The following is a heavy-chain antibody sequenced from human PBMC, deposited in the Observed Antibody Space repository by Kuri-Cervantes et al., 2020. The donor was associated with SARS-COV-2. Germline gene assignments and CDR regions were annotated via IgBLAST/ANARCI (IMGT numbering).Heavy chain of an antibody. J-gene: IGHJ4*02. V-gene: IGHV4-39*01. D-gene: IGHD1-1*01. Sequence: SETLSLTCTVSGASISSSTYYWGWFRQSPGKGLEWIGSIYESGDTYYSSSLKSRLSLSVDTSRNQFSLRLTYVTAADTAIYNCARHYAFDNFHKWGQGTQVTVSS. CDR3: ARHYAFDNFHK. CDR1: GASISSSTYY. CDR2: IYESGDT.